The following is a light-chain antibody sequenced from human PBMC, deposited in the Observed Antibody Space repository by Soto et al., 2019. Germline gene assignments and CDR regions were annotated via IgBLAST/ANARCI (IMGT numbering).Light chain of an antibody. CDR1: QGIGDT. CDR3: QHYVNWPLT. V-gene: IGKV3-15*01. CDR2: DTS. J-gene: IGKJ4*01. Sequence: EIGMTQSPATLSVSAGEGATLSCRASQGIGDTLAWYQQKPGQTPRLLIYDTSIRATGVPARFSGSRSGAEFTLTISSLQSEDFAVYYCQHYVNWPLTFGGGTKVDI.